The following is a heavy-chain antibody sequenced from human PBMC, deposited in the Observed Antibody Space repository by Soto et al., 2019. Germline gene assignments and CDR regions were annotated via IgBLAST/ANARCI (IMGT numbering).Heavy chain of an antibody. CDR1: GGSVNSGGFY. D-gene: IGHD3-10*02. J-gene: IGHJ4*02. CDR3: ARYVSWGYFDY. V-gene: IGHV4-61*08. Sequence: QVQLQESGPGLMKPSETLSLTCSVSGGSVNSGGFYWSWIRQPPGKGLELIGHIYFSGNTNHNPSLKSQVTIALDTSKNQFSLKRSSVTAADTAVYYCARYVSWGYFDYWGQGSLVTVSS. CDR2: IYFSGNT.